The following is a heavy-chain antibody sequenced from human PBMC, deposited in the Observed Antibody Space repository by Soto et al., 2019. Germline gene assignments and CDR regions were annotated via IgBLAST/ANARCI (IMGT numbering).Heavy chain of an antibody. J-gene: IGHJ6*02. D-gene: IGHD3-22*01. Sequence: SVKVSCKASGGTFSSYAISWVRQAPGQGLEWMGGIIPIFGTANYAQKFQGRVTITADESTSTAYMELSSLRSEDTAVYYCARARDYYDSSGYYYYYYGMDVCGQGTTVTVYS. CDR2: IIPIFGTA. CDR3: ARARDYYDSSGYYYYYYGMDV. CDR1: GGTFSSYA. V-gene: IGHV1-69*13.